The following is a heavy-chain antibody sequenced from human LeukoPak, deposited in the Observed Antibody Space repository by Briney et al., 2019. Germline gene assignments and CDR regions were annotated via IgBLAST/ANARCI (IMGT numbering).Heavy chain of an antibody. J-gene: IGHJ4*02. CDR3: AKWTYNYGSGSFGY. V-gene: IGHV3-30*02. Sequence: PGGSLRLSCAASGFTFSSYGMHWVRQAPGKGLEWVAFIRFDGSNKYYVDFVKGRFTISRDNFKNTLYLQMNSLRIEDTAVYYCAKWTYNYGSGSFGYWGQGTLVTASS. CDR1: GFTFSSYG. CDR2: IRFDGSNK. D-gene: IGHD3-10*01.